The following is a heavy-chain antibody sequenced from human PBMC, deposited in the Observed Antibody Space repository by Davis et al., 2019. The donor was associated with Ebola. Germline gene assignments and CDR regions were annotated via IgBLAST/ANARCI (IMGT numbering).Heavy chain of an antibody. V-gene: IGHV1-18*01. Sequence: ASVKVSCKASGYTFTSYGISWVRQAPGQGLEWMGWISAYNGNTNYAQKLQGRVTMTTDTSTSTAYMELSSLRSEDTAVYYCARGKYSSSSGFDDYWGQGTLVTVSS. D-gene: IGHD6-6*01. CDR3: ARGKYSSSSGFDDY. CDR2: ISAYNGNT. CDR1: GYTFTSYG. J-gene: IGHJ4*02.